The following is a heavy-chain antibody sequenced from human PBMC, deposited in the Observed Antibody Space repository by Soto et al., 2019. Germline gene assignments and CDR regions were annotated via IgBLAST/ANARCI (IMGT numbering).Heavy chain of an antibody. CDR2: ISSSSSYI. Sequence: SLRLSCAASGFTFSSYSMNWVRQAPGKGLEWVSSISSSSSYIYYADSVKGRFTISRDNAKNSLYLQMNSLRAEDTAVYYCVRDGDSSGWYDYYYYGMDVWGQGTTVTVSS. J-gene: IGHJ6*02. V-gene: IGHV3-21*01. D-gene: IGHD6-19*01. CDR1: GFTFSSYS. CDR3: VRDGDSSGWYDYYYYGMDV.